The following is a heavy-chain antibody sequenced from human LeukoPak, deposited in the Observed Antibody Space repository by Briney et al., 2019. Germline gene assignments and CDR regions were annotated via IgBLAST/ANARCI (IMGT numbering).Heavy chain of an antibody. J-gene: IGHJ4*02. CDR3: AKDDKPDGNRYFDY. Sequence: GGSLRLSCAASGFTFSTFGMHWVRRAPGKGLEWLTSIWPDGSNQYYADSVKGRLTTSRDNSKSTLYLQMNSLRAEDSAVYYCAKDDKPDGNRYFDYWGQGTPVTVSS. V-gene: IGHV3-30*02. D-gene: IGHD1-1*01. CDR2: IWPDGSNQ. CDR1: GFTFSTFG.